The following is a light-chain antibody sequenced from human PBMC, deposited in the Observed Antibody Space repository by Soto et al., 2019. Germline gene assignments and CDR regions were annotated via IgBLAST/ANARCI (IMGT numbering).Light chain of an antibody. V-gene: IGLV4-60*02. J-gene: IGLJ3*02. Sequence: QPVLTQSSSASASLGSSVKLTCTLSSGHSSYIIAWHQQQPGKAPRYLMKLEGSGSYNKGSGVPDRFSGSSSGADRYLTISNLQFDDEADYYCETWDSNTHTVFGGGTKLTV. CDR3: ETWDSNTHTV. CDR1: SGHSSYI. CDR2: LEGSGSY.